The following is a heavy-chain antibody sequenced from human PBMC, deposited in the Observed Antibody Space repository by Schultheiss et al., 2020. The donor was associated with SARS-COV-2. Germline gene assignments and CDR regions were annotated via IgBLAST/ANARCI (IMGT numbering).Heavy chain of an antibody. J-gene: IGHJ4*02. CDR1: GFTFSNAW. V-gene: IGHV3-74*01. CDR3: ARGFRGVVDY. Sequence: GGSLRLSCAASGFTFSNAWMHWVRHVPGKGLLWVSRINSDGSNINYADSVKGRFTISRDNAKNTLYLQMNSLRAEDTAVYYCARGFRGVVDYWGQGTLVTVSS. D-gene: IGHD3-10*01. CDR2: INSDGSNI.